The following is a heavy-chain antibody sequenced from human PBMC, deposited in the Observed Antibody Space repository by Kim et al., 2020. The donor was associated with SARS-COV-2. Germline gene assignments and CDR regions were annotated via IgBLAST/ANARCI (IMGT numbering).Heavy chain of an antibody. D-gene: IGHD3-16*01. V-gene: IGHV1-18*01. Sequence: ASVKVSCKASGYTFISYGISWVRQAPGQGLEWMGWISPYNGNTKYTKNLHVQGRVTLTTDTSTSTAYMELRSLRSDDTAVYYCARGDYVWGGDWFDPWGQGTLVIVSS. J-gene: IGHJ5*02. CDR2: ISPYNGNT. CDR3: ARGDYVWGGDWFDP. CDR1: GYTFISYG.